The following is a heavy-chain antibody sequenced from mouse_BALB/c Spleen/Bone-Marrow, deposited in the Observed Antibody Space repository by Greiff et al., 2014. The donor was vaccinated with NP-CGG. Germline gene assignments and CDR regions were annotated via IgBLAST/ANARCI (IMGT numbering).Heavy chain of an antibody. Sequence: EVQLVESGPELVKPGASMKISCKASGYSFTGYTMSWVKQSHGKNLEWIGLINPYNGGTIYNQKFKGKATLTVDKSSSTAYMELLSLTSGDSAVYYCARRTMITAMDYWGQGTSVTVSS. D-gene: IGHD2-4*01. CDR2: INPYNGGT. CDR3: ARRTMITAMDY. V-gene: IGHV1-37*01. CDR1: GYSFTGYT. J-gene: IGHJ4*01.